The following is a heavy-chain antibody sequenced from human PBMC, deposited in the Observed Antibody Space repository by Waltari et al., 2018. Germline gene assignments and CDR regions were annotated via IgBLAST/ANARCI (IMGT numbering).Heavy chain of an antibody. CDR1: GGSFSGYY. D-gene: IGHD3-22*01. CDR2: INQSGST. J-gene: IGHJ4*02. Sequence: QVQLHQWGAGLLKPSETLSLTCAVYGGSFSGYYWSWIRQSPGKGLEWIGEINQSGSTNVHPSLERRVIISVDMSKTQFFLNLTSVTTADTAVYYCARGKYYTDDNGYYQRAALDFWGQGALITVSS. V-gene: IGHV4-34*01. CDR3: ARGKYYTDDNGYYQRAALDF.